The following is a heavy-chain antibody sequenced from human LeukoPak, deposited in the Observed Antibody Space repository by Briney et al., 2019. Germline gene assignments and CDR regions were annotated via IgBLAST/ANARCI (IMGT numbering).Heavy chain of an antibody. CDR3: AKAGIGVVGYFDY. Sequence: GGSLRLSCAASEFTFRSYAMTWVRQAPGKGLEWVSGISASGDSTNYADSVKGRFTISRDNSKNTLYLQLNSLRPEDTAVYYCAKAGIGVVGYFDYWGQGTLVTVSS. D-gene: IGHD6-19*01. CDR1: EFTFRSYA. J-gene: IGHJ4*02. CDR2: ISASGDST. V-gene: IGHV3-23*01.